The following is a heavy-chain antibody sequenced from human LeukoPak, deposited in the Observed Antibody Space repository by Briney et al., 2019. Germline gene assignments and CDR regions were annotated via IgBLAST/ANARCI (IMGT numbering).Heavy chain of an antibody. Sequence: ASVKVSCKASGYTFTSYYMHWVRQAPGQRLEWMGISNPSGGSTSYAQKFQGRVTMTRDTSTSTVYMELSSLRSEDTAVYYCARVSQDCSSTSCYQSLHYWGQGTLVTVSS. J-gene: IGHJ4*02. V-gene: IGHV1-46*01. CDR1: GYTFTSYY. CDR3: ARVSQDCSSTSCYQSLHY. D-gene: IGHD2-2*01. CDR2: SNPSGGST.